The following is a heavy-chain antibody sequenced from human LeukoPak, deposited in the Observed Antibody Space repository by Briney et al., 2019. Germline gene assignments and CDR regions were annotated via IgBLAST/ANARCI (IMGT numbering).Heavy chain of an antibody. CDR2: IRYDGSNK. CDR3: ARYQNNWNYVWGWFDP. CDR1: GFTFSSYG. J-gene: IGHJ5*02. Sequence: GGSLRLSCAASGFTFSSYGMHWVRQAPGKGLEWVAFIRYDGSNKYYADSVKGRFTISRDNAKNSLYLQMNSLRAEDTAVYYCARYQNNWNYVWGWFDPWGQGTLVTVSS. V-gene: IGHV3-30*02. D-gene: IGHD1-7*01.